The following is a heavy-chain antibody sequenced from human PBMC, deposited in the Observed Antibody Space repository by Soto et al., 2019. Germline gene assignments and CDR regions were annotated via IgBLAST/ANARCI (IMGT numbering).Heavy chain of an antibody. D-gene: IGHD6-19*01. V-gene: IGHV5-10-1*01. CDR3: ARHEFSVSGFDY. CDR2: IDPSDSYI. Sequence: PGESLKISCKGSGYSFTSYWISWVRQMPGKGLEWMGRIDPSDSYINYSPAFQGHVIISVDRSISTAYLQWNSLKASDTAMYYCARHEFSVSGFDYWAQGALVTFSS. J-gene: IGHJ4*02. CDR1: GYSFTSYW.